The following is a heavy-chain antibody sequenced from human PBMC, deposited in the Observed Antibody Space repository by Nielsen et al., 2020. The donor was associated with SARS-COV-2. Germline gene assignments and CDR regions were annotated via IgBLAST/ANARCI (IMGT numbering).Heavy chain of an antibody. V-gene: IGHV2-70*01. D-gene: IGHD2-8*01. J-gene: IGHJ4*02. CDR2: IDWDDDK. Sequence: WIRQPPGKALEWLALIDWDDDKYYSTSLKTRLTISKDTSKSQVVLTMTNMDPVDTATYYCARIRYGIWEYYFDYWGQGTLVTVSS. CDR3: ARIRYGIWEYYFDY.